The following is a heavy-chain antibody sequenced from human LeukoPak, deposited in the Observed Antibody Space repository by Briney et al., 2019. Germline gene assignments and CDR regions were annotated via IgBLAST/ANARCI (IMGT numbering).Heavy chain of an antibody. CDR2: IYHSGST. Sequence: PSETLSLTCAVSGGSISSGGYSWSWIRQPPGKGLEWIGYIYHSGSTYYNPSLKSRVTISVDRSKNQFSLKLSSVTAADTAVYYCAREGAYNWFDPWGQGTLVTVPS. CDR1: GGSISSGGYS. J-gene: IGHJ5*02. D-gene: IGHD4/OR15-4a*01. CDR3: AREGAYNWFDP. V-gene: IGHV4-30-2*01.